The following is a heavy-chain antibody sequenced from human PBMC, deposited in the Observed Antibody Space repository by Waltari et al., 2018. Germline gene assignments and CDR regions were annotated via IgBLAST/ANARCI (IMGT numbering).Heavy chain of an antibody. CDR2: IKFDGTSP. V-gene: IGHV3-74*01. J-gene: IGHJ4*02. CDR3: TTNPPGH. Sequence: EVQLVESGGGLVQSGGSLRLSCAEYGGDYWMDWVRQAPGKGLMWVSRIKFDGTSPTYADAVKGRFTVSRDRANNMLYLQMNGLRSEDTAVYYCTTNPPGHWGQGTLVTVSS. CDR1: GGDYW.